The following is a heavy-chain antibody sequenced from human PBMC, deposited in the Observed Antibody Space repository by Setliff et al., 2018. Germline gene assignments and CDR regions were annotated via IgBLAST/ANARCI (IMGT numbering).Heavy chain of an antibody. Sequence: PGESLKISCKGSGYSFTTYWIGWVRQMPWKGLEWMGIIYPGDSDTRYSPSFQGQVTISADKSISTAYLQLSSLKASDTAIYYCARRAVTAEYFQHWGHGTLVTVSS. V-gene: IGHV5-51*01. CDR1: GYSFTTYW. J-gene: IGHJ1*01. CDR3: ARRAVTAEYFQH. D-gene: IGHD4-17*01. CDR2: IYPGDSDT.